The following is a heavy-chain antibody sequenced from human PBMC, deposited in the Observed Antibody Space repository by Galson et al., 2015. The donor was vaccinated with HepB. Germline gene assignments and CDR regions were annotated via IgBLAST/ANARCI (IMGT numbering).Heavy chain of an antibody. CDR3: ARRIDS. CDR1: GFTFSPYD. V-gene: IGHV3-48*01. J-gene: IGHJ4*02. CDR2: ISSSSTSI. Sequence: SLRLSCAASGFTFSPYDMNWVRQAPGKGLEWISFISSSSTSIYYADSVKGRFTISRDNAKSTLYLQLNNLRAEDMAVYYCARRIDSWGQGTLVTVSS.